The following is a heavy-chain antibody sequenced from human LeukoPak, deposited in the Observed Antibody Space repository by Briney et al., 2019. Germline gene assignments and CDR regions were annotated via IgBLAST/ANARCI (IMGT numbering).Heavy chain of an antibody. CDR3: ARVGVVSYFLDY. V-gene: IGHV4-31*03. CDR1: GGSISSGGYY. Sequence: PSETLSLTCTVSGGSISSGGYYWSWIRQHPGKGLEWIGYIYYSGSTYYNPSLKSRVTISVDTSKNQFSLKLSSVTAADTAVYYCARVGVVSYFLDYWGQGTLVTASS. D-gene: IGHD2-21*01. CDR2: IYYSGST. J-gene: IGHJ4*02.